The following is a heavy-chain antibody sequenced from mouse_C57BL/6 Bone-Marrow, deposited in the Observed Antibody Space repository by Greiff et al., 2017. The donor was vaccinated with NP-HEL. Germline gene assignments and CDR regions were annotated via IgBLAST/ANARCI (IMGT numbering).Heavy chain of an antibody. CDR3: ARRGLRRAWFAY. J-gene: IGHJ3*01. D-gene: IGHD2-4*01. CDR1: GFNIKNTY. V-gene: IGHV14-3*01. Sequence: EVKVVESVAELVRPGASVKLSCTASGFNIKNTYMHWVKQRPEQGLEWIGRIDPANGNTKYAPKFQGKATITADTSSNTAYLQLSSLTSEDTAIYYCARRGLRRAWFAYWGQGTLVTVSA. CDR2: IDPANGNT.